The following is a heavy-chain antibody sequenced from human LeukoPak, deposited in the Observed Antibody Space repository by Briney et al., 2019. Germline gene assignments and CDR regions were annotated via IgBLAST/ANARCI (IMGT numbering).Heavy chain of an antibody. CDR2: INRSGVT. CDR1: RYSINSVISSFF. Sequence: TSETLSLTSAVSRYSINSVISSFFWGWIRQPPGKGLEWIGSINRSGVTYYNPSLKSRVAISVDTSTNHFSLSLNSVTAADTAVYYCTRVSVAGAFVDWGQGTVVTVSS. J-gene: IGHJ1*01. D-gene: IGHD6-19*01. CDR3: TRVSVAGAFVD. V-gene: IGHV4-38-2*01.